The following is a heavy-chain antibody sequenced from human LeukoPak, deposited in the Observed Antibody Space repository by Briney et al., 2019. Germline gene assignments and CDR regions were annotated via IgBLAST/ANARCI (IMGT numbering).Heavy chain of an antibody. V-gene: IGHV4-4*07. D-gene: IGHD1-26*01. CDR2: IYTSGST. CDR1: GGSISSYY. Sequence: SETLSLTCTVSGGSISSYYWSLIRQPAGKGLEWIGRIYTSGSTNYNASLKSRVSMSVDTSKNQCSMKLGSVTAADTAVVYCARENSGSYREFDYWGQGTLVTVSS. J-gene: IGHJ4*02. CDR3: ARENSGSYREFDY.